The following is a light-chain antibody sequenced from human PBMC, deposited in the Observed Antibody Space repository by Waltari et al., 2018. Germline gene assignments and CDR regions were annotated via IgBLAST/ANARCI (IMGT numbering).Light chain of an antibody. CDR1: QSLLHKDGKTY. CDR3: MQSIQPPYT. J-gene: IGKJ2*01. V-gene: IGKV2D-29*01. CDR2: EVS. Sequence: ILMTQSPLSLSVPPGPPASISRKSTQSLLHKDGKTYFYWYLQKPGQPPRLLIYEVSKRFSGVPDRFSGSGSGTDFTLEIKRVEAEDVGVYYCMQSIQPPYTFGQGTKLEI.